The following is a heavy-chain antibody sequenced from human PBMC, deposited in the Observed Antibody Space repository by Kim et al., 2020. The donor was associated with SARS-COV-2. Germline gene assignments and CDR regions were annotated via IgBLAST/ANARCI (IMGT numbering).Heavy chain of an antibody. CDR1: GFTLSNNV. D-gene: IGHD2-15*01. J-gene: IGHJ4*02. CDR2: IRAGGGST. V-gene: IGHV3-23*01. CDR3: ARDHGGSGGSAFAF. Sequence: GGSLRLSCAASGFTLSNNVMSWVRQAPGRGLEWVSSIRAGGGSTYYADSVNGRFTISRDNSKHTLYLQLNSLRADDTAVYYCARDHGGSGGSAFAFWGQG.